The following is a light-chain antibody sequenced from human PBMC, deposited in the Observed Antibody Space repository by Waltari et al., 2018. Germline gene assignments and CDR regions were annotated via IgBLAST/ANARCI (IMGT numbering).Light chain of an antibody. J-gene: IGKJ4*01. CDR2: GAS. V-gene: IGKV3-15*01. CDR1: QSVISN. Sequence: EIVMTQSPATRPVSPGERATLSCRASQSVISNLAGDQQKGGQAARLLIYGASTRATGIPARFSGSGSGTEFTLTISSMQSEDFAVYYCQQYNNWPLTVGGGTKVEIK. CDR3: QQYNNWPLT.